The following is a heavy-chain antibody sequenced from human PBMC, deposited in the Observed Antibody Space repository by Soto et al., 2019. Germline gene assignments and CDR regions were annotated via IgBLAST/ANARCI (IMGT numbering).Heavy chain of an antibody. J-gene: IGHJ4*02. Sequence: ASVKVSCKASGNTFTSYDINWVRQATGHGLEWMGWINPNSGNIGYAQKFQGRVTMTRDTAIRTAYMEVSRLRSDDTAVYYCARGRASGSYYLLDYWGQGALVTVSS. CDR1: GNTFTSYD. CDR2: INPNSGNI. CDR3: ARGRASGSYYLLDY. D-gene: IGHD3-10*01. V-gene: IGHV1-8*01.